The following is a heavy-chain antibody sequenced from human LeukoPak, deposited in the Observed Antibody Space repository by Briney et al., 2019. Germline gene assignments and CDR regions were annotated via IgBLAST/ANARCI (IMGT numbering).Heavy chain of an antibody. CDR2: ISTRSKSI. CDR3: ARAGQPLDY. CDR1: GFIFSNYE. D-gene: IGHD3-10*01. J-gene: IGHJ4*02. Sequence: GGSLRLSCAASGFIFSNYEMNWVRQAPGKGLEWISYISTRSKSIYYADSVKGRFTISRDDAKNSLFLQMNSLRAEDTAVYYCARAGQPLDYWGQGTLVTVSS. V-gene: IGHV3-48*03.